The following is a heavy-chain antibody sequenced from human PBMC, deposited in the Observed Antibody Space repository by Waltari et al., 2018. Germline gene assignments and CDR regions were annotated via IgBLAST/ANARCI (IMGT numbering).Heavy chain of an antibody. CDR2: IIPIFVTA. D-gene: IGHD6-6*01. CDR1: GGTFSSYA. V-gene: IGHV1-69*08. J-gene: IGHJ4*02. CDR3: ARAIRNSSSPRYYFDY. Sequence: QVQLVQSGAEVKKPGSSVKVSCKASGGTFSSYAISWVRQAPGQGLEWMGRIIPIFVTANYAQKFQGRVTITADKSTSTAYMELSSLRSEDTAVYYCARAIRNSSSPRYYFDYWGQGTLVTVSS.